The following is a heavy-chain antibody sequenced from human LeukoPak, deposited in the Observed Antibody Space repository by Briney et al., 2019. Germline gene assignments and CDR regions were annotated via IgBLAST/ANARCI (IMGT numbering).Heavy chain of an antibody. D-gene: IGHD2-2*01. Sequence: GGSLRLSCAASGFTFSSYWMSWVRQAPGKGLEWVANIKQDGSEKYYVDSVKGRFTISRDNSKNTLYLQVSSLRADDTAVYYCAKARLGYCVSASCPTDYYYYMDVWGKGTTVTVSS. CDR3: AKARLGYCVSASCPTDYYYYMDV. J-gene: IGHJ6*03. CDR2: IKQDGSEK. V-gene: IGHV3-7*01. CDR1: GFTFSSYW.